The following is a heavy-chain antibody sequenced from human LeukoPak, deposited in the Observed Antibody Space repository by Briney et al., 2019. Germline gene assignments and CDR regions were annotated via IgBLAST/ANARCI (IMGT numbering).Heavy chain of an antibody. J-gene: IGHJ4*02. CDR3: GRDPTAGYAHADY. CDR2: IQANSGAT. V-gene: IGHV1-2*02. Sequence: ASVKVSCKASGYTLTDHHILWLRQVPGQVLEWMGWIQANSGATKFAQDFQGRVTMTRDATTNTAYMELRSLRSDDTAIYYCGRDPTAGYAHADYWGQGTLVTVSS. D-gene: IGHD5-12*01. CDR1: GYTLTDHH.